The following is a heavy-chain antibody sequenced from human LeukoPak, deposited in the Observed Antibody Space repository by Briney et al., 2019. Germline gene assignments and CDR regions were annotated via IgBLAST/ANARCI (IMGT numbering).Heavy chain of an antibody. CDR1: GFTFSSYA. CDR2: ISGSGGST. CDR3: AKAPGYSSSWSFDY. V-gene: IGHV3-23*01. D-gene: IGHD6-13*01. J-gene: IGHJ4*02. Sequence: GGSLRLSCAASGFTFSSYAMSWVRQAPGKGLEWVSAISGSGGSTYYADSVKGRFTISSDNSKNTLYLQMNSLRAEDTAVYYCAKAPGYSSSWSFDYWGQGTLVTVSS.